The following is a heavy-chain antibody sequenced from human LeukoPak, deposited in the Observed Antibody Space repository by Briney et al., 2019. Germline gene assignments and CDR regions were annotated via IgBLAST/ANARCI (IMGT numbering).Heavy chain of an antibody. CDR2: IRYDGSNK. J-gene: IGHJ6*03. V-gene: IGHV3-30*02. Sequence: GGSLRLSCAASGFTFSSYAMSWVRQAPGKGLEWVAFIRYDGSNKYYADSVKGRFTISRDNSKNTLYLQMNSLRAEDTAVYYCAKGKKYYYYYMDVWGKGTTVTVSS. CDR3: AKGKKYYYYYMDV. CDR1: GFTFSSYA. D-gene: IGHD4-23*01.